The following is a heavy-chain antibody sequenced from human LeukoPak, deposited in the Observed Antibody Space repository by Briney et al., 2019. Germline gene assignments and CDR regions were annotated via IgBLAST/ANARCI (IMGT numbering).Heavy chain of an antibody. V-gene: IGHV3-15*01. CDR1: GFTFSNAW. Sequence: GGSLRLSCAASGFTFSNAWMSWVRQAPGKGLEWVGRIKSKTDGGTTDYAAPVKGRFTISRDNAKNSLYLQMNSLRAEDTAVYYCARDDWGYSYGHFDYWGQGTLVTVSS. CDR3: ARDDWGYSYGHFDY. J-gene: IGHJ4*02. CDR2: IKSKTDGGTT. D-gene: IGHD5-18*01.